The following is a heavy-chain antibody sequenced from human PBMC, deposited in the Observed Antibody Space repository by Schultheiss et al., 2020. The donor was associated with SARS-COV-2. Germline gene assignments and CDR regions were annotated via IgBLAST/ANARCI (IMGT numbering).Heavy chain of an antibody. D-gene: IGHD1-26*01. Sequence: GGSLRLSCAASAFTFSSYAMNWVRQAPGKGLEWVSSISGSGAITYYSDSVKGRFTISRDNSRNTLYLQMNSLRAEDTAVYYCARTVGGTWDYWGQGTLVTVSS. J-gene: IGHJ4*02. CDR3: ARTVGGTWDY. V-gene: IGHV3-23*01. CDR1: AFTFSSYA. CDR2: ISGSGAIT.